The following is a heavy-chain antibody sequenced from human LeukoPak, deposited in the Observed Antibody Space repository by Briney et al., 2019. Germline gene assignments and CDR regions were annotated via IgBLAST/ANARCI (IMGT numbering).Heavy chain of an antibody. D-gene: IGHD6-13*01. CDR3: ARDRAAKARIGGMDV. V-gene: IGHV3-9*01. CDR1: GFTFDDYV. J-gene: IGHJ6*02. Sequence: GGSLRLSCAASGFTFDDYVMHWVREAPGKGLEWVSGISWNSGSIGYADSVKGRFTISRDNAKNSLYLQMNSLRVEDTGIYYCARDRAAKARIGGMDVWGQGTTVIVSS. CDR2: ISWNSGSI.